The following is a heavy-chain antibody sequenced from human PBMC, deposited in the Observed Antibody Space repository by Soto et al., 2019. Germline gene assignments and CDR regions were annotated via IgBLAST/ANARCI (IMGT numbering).Heavy chain of an antibody. J-gene: IGHJ4*02. V-gene: IGHV3-11*01. D-gene: IGHD3-9*01. CDR2: ISSSGSTI. CDR1: GLTFSDYY. CDR3: ARARYYDILTGYYQLFDY. Sequence: GSLRLSCAASGLTFSDYYMSWIRQAPGKGLEWVSYISSSGSTIYYADSVKGRFTISRDNAKNSLYLQMNSLRAEDTAVYYCARARYYDILTGYYQLFDYWGQGTLVTVSS.